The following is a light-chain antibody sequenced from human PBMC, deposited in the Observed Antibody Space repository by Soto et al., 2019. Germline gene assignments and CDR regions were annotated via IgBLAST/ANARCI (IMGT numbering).Light chain of an antibody. Sequence: QSALTQPPSASGSPGQSVTISCTGTSSDVGGYKYVSWYQQHPGKVPKLMIYDVSKRPSGVPDRFSGSKSGNTASLTISGLQAEDEADYYCCSYAGSYTWVFGGGTKLTVL. V-gene: IGLV2-11*01. CDR3: CSYAGSYTWV. CDR1: SSDVGGYKY. J-gene: IGLJ3*02. CDR2: DVS.